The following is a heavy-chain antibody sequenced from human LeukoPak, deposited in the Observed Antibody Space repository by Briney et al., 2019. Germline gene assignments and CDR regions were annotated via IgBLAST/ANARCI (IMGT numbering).Heavy chain of an antibody. Sequence: GGSLRLSCAASGFTFSSYSMNWVRQAPGKGLEWVSSISSSSSYIYYANSVKGRFTISRDNAKNSLYLQMNSLRAEDTAVYYCARVIGELFLDYWGQGTLVTVSS. CDR2: ISSSSSYI. D-gene: IGHD3-10*01. CDR3: ARVIGELFLDY. V-gene: IGHV3-21*01. J-gene: IGHJ4*02. CDR1: GFTFSSYS.